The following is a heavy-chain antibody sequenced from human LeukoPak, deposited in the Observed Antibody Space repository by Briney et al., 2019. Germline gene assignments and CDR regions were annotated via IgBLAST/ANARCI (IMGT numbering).Heavy chain of an antibody. J-gene: IGHJ4*02. V-gene: IGHV3-73*01. CDR3: TGDNFDSSVKFDY. CDR2: IRSKANNYAT. D-gene: IGHD3-22*01. Sequence: PGGSLRLSCVVSGFTFSGSAVHWVRQASGKGLEWVGRIRSKANNYATAYAASVKGRFTISRDDSKNTAYLQMNSLKTEDTAEYYCTGDNFDSSVKFDYWGQGTLVTVSS. CDR1: GFTFSGSA.